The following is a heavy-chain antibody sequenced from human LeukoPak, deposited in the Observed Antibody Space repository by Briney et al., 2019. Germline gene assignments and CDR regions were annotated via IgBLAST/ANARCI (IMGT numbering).Heavy chain of an antibody. V-gene: IGHV4-34*01. Sequence: SETLSLTCAVYGGSFSGYYWSWIRQPPGKGLEWIGEINHSGSTNYNPSLKSRVTISVDTSKNQFSLKLSSVTAADTAVYYCARGLRYCSGGSCYSEDAFDIWGQGTMVTVSS. J-gene: IGHJ3*02. CDR1: GGSFSGYY. D-gene: IGHD2-15*01. CDR2: INHSGST. CDR3: ARGLRYCSGGSCYSEDAFDI.